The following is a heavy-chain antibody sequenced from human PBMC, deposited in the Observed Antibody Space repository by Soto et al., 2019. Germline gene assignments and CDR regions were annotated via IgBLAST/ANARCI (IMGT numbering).Heavy chain of an antibody. CDR2: IKQDGSEK. Sequence: GGSLRLSCAASGFTFSSYWMSWVRQAPGKGLEWVANIKQDGSEKYYVDSVKGRFTISRDNAKNSLYLQMNSLRAEDTAVYYCARGGYSGYEINAFDIWGQGTMVTVSS. V-gene: IGHV3-7*03. CDR1: GFTFSSYW. CDR3: ARGGYSGYEINAFDI. J-gene: IGHJ3*02. D-gene: IGHD5-12*01.